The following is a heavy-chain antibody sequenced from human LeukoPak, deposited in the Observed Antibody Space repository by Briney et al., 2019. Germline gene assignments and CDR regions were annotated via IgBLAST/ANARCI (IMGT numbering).Heavy chain of an antibody. D-gene: IGHD3-10*01. CDR1: GHSINSGYF. CDR2: SLQSGTT. Sequence: SETLSLTCAVSGHSINSGYFWGWILQPPGRGLEWIGSSLQSGTTYYNPSLKSRVTISLDTTKNHFALNLTSVTAADTAVYFCARAEGGLRFMGRGVTITSPDYWGQGTLVTVSS. CDR3: ARAEGGLRFMGRGVTITSPDY. J-gene: IGHJ4*02. V-gene: IGHV4-38-2*01.